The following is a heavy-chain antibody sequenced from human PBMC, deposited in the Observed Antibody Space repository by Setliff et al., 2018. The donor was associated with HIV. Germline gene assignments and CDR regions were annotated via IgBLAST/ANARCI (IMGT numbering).Heavy chain of an antibody. D-gene: IGHD3-3*01. CDR1: GYTFTSYA. CDR3: ATQTILFLEWLLSPLDY. Sequence: ASVKVSCKASGYTFTSYAMHWVRQAPGQRLEWRGWINPGNGNTKYSQNFQGRVTITRDTFASTAYMELSSLTSDDTAVYYCATQTILFLEWLLSPLDYWGQGSLVTVSS. J-gene: IGHJ4*02. V-gene: IGHV1-3*01. CDR2: INPGNGNT.